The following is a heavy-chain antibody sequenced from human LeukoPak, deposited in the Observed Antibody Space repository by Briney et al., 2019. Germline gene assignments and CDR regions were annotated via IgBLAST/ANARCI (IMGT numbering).Heavy chain of an antibody. D-gene: IGHD1-26*01. CDR3: ATLPRVGATVGDWFDP. J-gene: IGHJ5*02. V-gene: IGHV1-24*01. CDR1: GYTLTELS. Sequence: ASVKVSCKVSGYTLTELSMHWVRQAPGKGLEWMGGFDPEDGETIYAQKFQGRVTMTEDTSTDTAYMELSSLRSEDTAVYYCATLPRVGATVGDWFDPWGQGTLVTVSS. CDR2: FDPEDGET.